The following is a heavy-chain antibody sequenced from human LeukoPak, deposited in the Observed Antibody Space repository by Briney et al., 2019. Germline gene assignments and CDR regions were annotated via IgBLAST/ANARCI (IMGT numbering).Heavy chain of an antibody. V-gene: IGHV3-7*01. CDR2: IKQDGSEK. Sequence: GGSLRLSCAASGFTFSNYGMHWVRQAPGKGLEWVANIKQDGSEKYYVDSVKGRFTISRDNAKNSLYLQMNSLRAEDTAVYYCARVDRGTYYYDSSGYPLSVPHYFDYWGQGTLVTVSS. J-gene: IGHJ4*02. CDR1: GFTFSNYG. CDR3: ARVDRGTYYYDSSGYPLSVPHYFDY. D-gene: IGHD3-22*01.